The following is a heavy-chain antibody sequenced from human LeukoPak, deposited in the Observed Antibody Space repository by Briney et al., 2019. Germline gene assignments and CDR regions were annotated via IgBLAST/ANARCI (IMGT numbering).Heavy chain of an antibody. CDR3: ARGTQYYYDSSNWFDP. J-gene: IGHJ5*02. Sequence: ASVKVSCKASGYTFTGYYMHWVRQAPGQGLEWMGWINPNSGGTNYAQKVQGRGTMTRDTSISTAYMELSRLRSDDTAVYYCARGTQYYYDSSNWFDPWGQGTLVTVSS. D-gene: IGHD3-22*01. CDR1: GYTFTGYY. V-gene: IGHV1-2*02. CDR2: INPNSGGT.